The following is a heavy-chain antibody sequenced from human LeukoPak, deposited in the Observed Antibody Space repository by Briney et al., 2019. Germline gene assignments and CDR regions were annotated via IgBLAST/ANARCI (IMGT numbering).Heavy chain of an antibody. CDR2: FDPEDGET. CDR1: GYTLTELS. D-gene: IGHD3-10*01. Sequence: GASVKVSCKVSGYTLTELSMHWVRQAPGKGLEWMGGFDPEDGETIYAQKFQGRVTMTEDTSTDTAYMELSSLRSEDTAVYYYATDISRDYYGSGTNWGQGTLVTVSS. CDR3: ATDISRDYYGSGTN. J-gene: IGHJ4*02. V-gene: IGHV1-24*01.